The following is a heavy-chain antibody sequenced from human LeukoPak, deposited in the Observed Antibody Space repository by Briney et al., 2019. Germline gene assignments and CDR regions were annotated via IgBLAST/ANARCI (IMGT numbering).Heavy chain of an antibody. Sequence: GGSLRLSCAASGFTFSSYEMNWVRQAPGKGLEWVAYITSSGTTMYYADSVRGRFIISRDNAKNSLYLQMNSLRAEDTAVYYCAREGVAADYWGQGTLVTVSS. CDR3: AREGVAADY. D-gene: IGHD6-13*01. CDR2: ITSSGTTM. J-gene: IGHJ4*02. CDR1: GFTFSSYE. V-gene: IGHV3-48*03.